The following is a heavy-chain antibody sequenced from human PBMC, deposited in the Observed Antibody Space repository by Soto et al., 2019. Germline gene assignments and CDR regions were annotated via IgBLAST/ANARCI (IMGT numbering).Heavy chain of an antibody. J-gene: IGHJ6*03. CDR1: GYTFTSYG. CDR2: ISAYNGNT. D-gene: IGHD3-10*01. CDR3: ARGGYGSGTRRGNYMDV. Sequence: ASVKVSCKASGYTFTSYGISWVRQAPGQGLEWMGWISAYNGNTNYAQKLQGRVTMTTDTSTSTAYMELRSLRSDDTAVYYCARGGYGSGTRRGNYMDVWGKGTTVTVSS. V-gene: IGHV1-18*01.